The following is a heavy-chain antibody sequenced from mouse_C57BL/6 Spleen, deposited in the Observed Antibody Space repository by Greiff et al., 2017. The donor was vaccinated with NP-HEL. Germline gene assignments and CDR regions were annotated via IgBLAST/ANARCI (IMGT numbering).Heavy chain of an antibody. CDR3: ASNPFAY. Sequence: EVKLMESGGGLVKPGGSLKLSCAASGFTFSDYGMHWVRQAPEKGLEWVAYISSGSSTISYADTVKGRFTISRDTAKNTLFLQMTSLRSEDTAMYYCASNPFAYWGQGTLVTVSA. CDR2: ISSGSSTI. CDR1: GFTFSDYG. J-gene: IGHJ3*01. V-gene: IGHV5-17*01.